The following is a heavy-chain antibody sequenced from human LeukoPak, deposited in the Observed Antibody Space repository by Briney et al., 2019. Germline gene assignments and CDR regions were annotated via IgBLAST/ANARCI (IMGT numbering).Heavy chain of an antibody. V-gene: IGHV1-2*02. Sequence: ASVKVSCKASGYSFTGYYIHWVRQAPGQGLAWMGWINPYSGDTTYAQKFQGRLTLTRDTSISTAYMEVSRLKSDDTAVYYCARHGGLDIAAAGMGAFDIWGQGTMVTVSS. CDR1: GYSFTGYY. CDR2: INPYSGDT. CDR3: ARHGGLDIAAAGMGAFDI. D-gene: IGHD6-13*01. J-gene: IGHJ3*02.